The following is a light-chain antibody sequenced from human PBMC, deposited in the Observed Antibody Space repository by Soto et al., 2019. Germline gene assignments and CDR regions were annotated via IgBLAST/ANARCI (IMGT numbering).Light chain of an antibody. CDR1: SSNIGSNT. Sequence: QSVLTQPPSASGTPGQRVTISGSGSSSNIGSNTVNWYQHLPGTAPKLLIYSNTQRPSGVPDRFSGSKSGTSASLAISGLQSEDEADYYCAAWDDSLNGVVFGGGTKLTVL. CDR2: SNT. J-gene: IGLJ2*01. V-gene: IGLV1-44*01. CDR3: AAWDDSLNGVV.